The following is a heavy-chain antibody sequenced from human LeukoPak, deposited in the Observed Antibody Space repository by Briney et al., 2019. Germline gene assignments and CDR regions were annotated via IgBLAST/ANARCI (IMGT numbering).Heavy chain of an antibody. V-gene: IGHV3-21*01. CDR1: GFTFNYYS. Sequence: GGSLRLSCAASGFTFNYYSMHWVRQAPGKGLEWVSSISSSSSYIYYADSVKGRFTISRDNAKNSLYVQMNSLRAEDTAVYYCARTTGYYYYFDYWGQGTLVTVSS. CDR2: ISSSSSYI. J-gene: IGHJ4*02. CDR3: ARTTGYYYYFDY. D-gene: IGHD3-9*01.